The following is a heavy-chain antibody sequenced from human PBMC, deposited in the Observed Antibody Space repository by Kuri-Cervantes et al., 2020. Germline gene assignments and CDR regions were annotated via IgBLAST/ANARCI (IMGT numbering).Heavy chain of an antibody. J-gene: IGHJ3*02. CDR3: TSRVYCSGGSCPNDAFDI. CDR1: GFTFSSYW. V-gene: IGHV3-15*01. Sequence: GESLKISCAASGFTFSSYWMSWVRQAPGKGLEWVGRIKSKTDGGTTDYAAPVKGRFTISRDDSKNTLYLQMNSLKTEDTAVYYCTSRVYCSGGSCPNDAFDIWGQGTRVTVSS. CDR2: IKSKTDGGTT. D-gene: IGHD2-15*01.